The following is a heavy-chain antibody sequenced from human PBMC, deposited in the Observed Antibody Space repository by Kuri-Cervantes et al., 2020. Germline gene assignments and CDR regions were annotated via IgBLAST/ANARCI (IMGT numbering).Heavy chain of an antibody. V-gene: IGHV4-38-2*01. Sequence: ESLKISCAVSGSSISSDYFWAWIRQPPGMELEWIGSIFSGGNTYYNPSLKSRVTISVDTSKNQFSLKLNSVTDADTAVYYCASRARIAVAVYDYWGQGTLVTVSS. D-gene: IGHD6-19*01. CDR3: ASRARIAVAVYDY. J-gene: IGHJ4*02. CDR1: GSSISSDYF. CDR2: IFSGGNT.